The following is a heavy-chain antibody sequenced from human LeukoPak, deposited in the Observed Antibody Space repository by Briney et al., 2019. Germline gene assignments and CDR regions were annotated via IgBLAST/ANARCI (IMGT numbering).Heavy chain of an antibody. D-gene: IGHD3-22*01. V-gene: IGHV1-46*01. J-gene: IGHJ5*02. CDR2: INPSGGST. Sequence: ASVKVSCKASGYSFTTYHMHWVRQAPGQGLEWMGIINPSGGSTNYAQNFQGRVTMTRDMSTSTVYMELSSLRSEDTAVYYCARGDPTYYYDSSGSPRPGPFEDPWGQGTLVTVSS. CDR3: ARGDPTYYYDSSGSPRPGPFEDP. CDR1: GYSFTTYH.